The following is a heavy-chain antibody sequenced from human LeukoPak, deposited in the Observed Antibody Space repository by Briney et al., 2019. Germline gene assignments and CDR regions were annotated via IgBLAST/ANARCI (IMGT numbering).Heavy chain of an antibody. CDR1: GGSISSYY. Sequence: SETLSLTCTVSGGSISSYYWSWIRQPPGKGLEWIGYIYYSGSTNYNPSLKSRVTISVDTSKNQFSLKLSSVTAADTAVYYRARTSTRPEPDYWGQGTLVTVSS. CDR2: IYYSGST. CDR3: ARTSTRPEPDY. D-gene: IGHD4-17*01. J-gene: IGHJ4*02. V-gene: IGHV4-59*08.